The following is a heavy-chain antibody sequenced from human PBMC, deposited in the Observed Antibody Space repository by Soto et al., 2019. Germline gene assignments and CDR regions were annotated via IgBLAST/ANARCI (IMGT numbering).Heavy chain of an antibody. CDR2: ISSSSSII. V-gene: IGHV3-48*01. CDR3: ARDALELRSHWFDP. D-gene: IGHD1-7*01. CDR1: GFTFSSYR. J-gene: IGHJ5*02. Sequence: GGYMRLSCEASGFTFSSYRMNWVRPAPGNVLVWVLYISSSSSIIYYADSVKGRFTIYRDNAKNSLYLQMHSLRAVDTAVYYCARDALELRSHWFDPWGQGTLVTVSS.